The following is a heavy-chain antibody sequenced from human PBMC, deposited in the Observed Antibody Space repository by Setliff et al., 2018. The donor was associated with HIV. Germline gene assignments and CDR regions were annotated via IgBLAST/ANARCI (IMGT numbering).Heavy chain of an antibody. Sequence: GASVKVSCKAFGYTFTSYGINWVRQAPGQGLEWMGWISTHSVYSVNKNYAQKFQGRVTLTTDTSTSTAYMELRSLRSDDTAVYYCARDQLAMVRRNGMDVWSQGTTVTVSS. J-gene: IGHJ6*02. V-gene: IGHV1-18*01. CDR3: ARDQLAMVRRNGMDV. D-gene: IGHD3-10*01. CDR2: ISTHSVYSVNK. CDR1: GYTFTSYG.